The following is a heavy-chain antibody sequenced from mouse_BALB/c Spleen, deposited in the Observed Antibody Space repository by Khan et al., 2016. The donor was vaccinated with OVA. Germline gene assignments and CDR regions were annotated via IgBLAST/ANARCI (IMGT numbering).Heavy chain of an antibody. Sequence: EVELVESGPGLVKPSQSLSLTCTVTGYSITSGYGWNWIRQFPGNKLEWMGYISYSGSTNYHPSLKSRISNTRDTSKNQFLLQLNSVTTEDTATYYCARTARIKYWGKGTTLTVSS. D-gene: IGHD1-2*01. J-gene: IGHJ2*01. CDR1: GYSITSGYG. CDR2: ISYSGST. CDR3: ARTARIKY. V-gene: IGHV3-2*02.